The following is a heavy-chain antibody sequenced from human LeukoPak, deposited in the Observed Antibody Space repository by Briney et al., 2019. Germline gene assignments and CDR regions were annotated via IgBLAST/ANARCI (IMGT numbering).Heavy chain of an antibody. CDR2: INPNSGNT. Sequence: ASVKVSCKASGYTFTSYDINWVRQATGQGLEWMGWINPNSGNTGYAQKFQGRVTMTRNTSISTAYMELSSLRSEDTAVYYCARGVRSYSIPYYYYYGMDVWGQGTTVTVSS. V-gene: IGHV1-8*01. CDR3: ARGVRSYSIPYYYYYGMDV. CDR1: GYTFTSYD. D-gene: IGHD3-10*01. J-gene: IGHJ6*02.